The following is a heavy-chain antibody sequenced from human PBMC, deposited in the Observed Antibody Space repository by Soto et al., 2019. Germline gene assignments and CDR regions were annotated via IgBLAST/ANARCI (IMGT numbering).Heavy chain of an antibody. D-gene: IGHD2-15*01. J-gene: IGHJ2*01. CDR2: IYYSGST. V-gene: IGHV4-59*08. CDR1: GGSISSYY. Sequence: QVQLQESGPGLVKPSETLSLTCTVSGGSISSYYWSWIRQPPGKGREWIGYIYYSGSTNYNPSLKSRVPLAVDTSQHLFSLKLSSVTAADPAVYSCAKLGSRDLWGRGTLVTVSS. CDR3: AKLGSRDL.